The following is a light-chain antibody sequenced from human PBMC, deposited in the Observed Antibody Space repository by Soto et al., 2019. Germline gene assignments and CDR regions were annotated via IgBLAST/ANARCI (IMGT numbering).Light chain of an antibody. V-gene: IGKV3D-15*01. CDR2: NVS. CDR3: QQYNSWPQT. Sequence: EIVMTQSPATLSVSPGERATLSCRASQSVASSLAWYQQKPGQPPRLLIYNVSTRATDIPARFSGGGSGTEFTLTISSLQSEDFAIYYCQQYNSWPQTFGQGTKVDIK. CDR1: QSVASS. J-gene: IGKJ1*01.